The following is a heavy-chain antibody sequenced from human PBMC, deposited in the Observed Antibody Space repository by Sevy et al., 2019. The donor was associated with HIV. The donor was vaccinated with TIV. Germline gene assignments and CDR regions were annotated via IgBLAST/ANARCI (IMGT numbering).Heavy chain of an antibody. CDR1: GFTFSSYW. V-gene: IGHV3-7*01. J-gene: IGHJ4*02. CDR3: AGAYSGSYYGPFGG. D-gene: IGHD1-26*01. Sequence: GGSLRLSCAASGFTFSSYWMSWVRQAPGKGLEWVANIKQDGSEKYYVDSVKGRFTISRDNAKNSLYLQMNSLRAEDTAVYYCAGAYSGSYYGPFGGWGQGTLVTVSS. CDR2: IKQDGSEK.